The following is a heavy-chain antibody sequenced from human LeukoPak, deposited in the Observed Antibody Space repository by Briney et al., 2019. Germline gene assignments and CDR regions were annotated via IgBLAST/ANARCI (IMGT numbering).Heavy chain of an antibody. CDR1: GLSFSDHY. J-gene: IGHJ4*02. D-gene: IGHD6-13*01. CDR2: IRNKVSSYTT. Sequence: GGSLRLSCAASGLSFSDHYMDWVRQAPGKGLEWVGRIRNKVSSYTTEYAASVKGRFTISRDDSKNSLYLQMNSLKTEDTAVYYCARDSGYYYIDYWGQGTLVTVS. V-gene: IGHV3-72*01. CDR3: ARDSGYYYIDY.